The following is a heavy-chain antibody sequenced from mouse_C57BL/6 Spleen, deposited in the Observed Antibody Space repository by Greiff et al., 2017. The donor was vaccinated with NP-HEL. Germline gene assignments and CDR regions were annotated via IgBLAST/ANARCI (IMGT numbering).Heavy chain of an antibody. D-gene: IGHD2-5*01. CDR2: INPNNGGT. CDR3: ARYSNYVDYFDY. J-gene: IGHJ2*01. Sequence: EVKLQESGPELVKPGASVKMSCKASGYTFTDYNMHWVKQSHGKSLEWIGYINPNNGGTSYNQKFKGKATLTVNKSSSTAYMELRSLTSEDSAVYYCARYSNYVDYFDYWGQGTTLTVSS. V-gene: IGHV1-22*01. CDR1: GYTFTDYN.